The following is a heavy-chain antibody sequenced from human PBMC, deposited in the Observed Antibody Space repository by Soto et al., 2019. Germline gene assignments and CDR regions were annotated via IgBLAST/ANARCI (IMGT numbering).Heavy chain of an antibody. CDR1: GGSISSGGYY. V-gene: IGHV4-31*03. J-gene: IGHJ1*01. Sequence: SETLSLTCTVSGGSISSGGYYWSWIRQHPGKGLEWIGYIYYSGSTYYNPSLKSRVTISVDTSKNQFSLKLSSVTAADTAVYYCASYVLRFLEWFPHWGQGTLVTVSS. CDR3: ASYVLRFLEWFPH. D-gene: IGHD3-3*01. CDR2: IYYSGST.